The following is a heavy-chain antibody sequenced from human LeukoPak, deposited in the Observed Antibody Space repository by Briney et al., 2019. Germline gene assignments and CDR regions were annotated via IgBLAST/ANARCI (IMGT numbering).Heavy chain of an antibody. J-gene: IGHJ4*02. CDR2: ISYDGSKT. V-gene: IGHV3-30*04. CDR3: AKDSLAYCTSSSCFDFDF. D-gene: IGHD2-2*01. Sequence: GRSLRLSCSASAFIFSTYSMHWVRQAPGKGLEWVALISYDGSKTYYADSVKGRFTISRDNSKNTVYLQMNSLRTEDTALYYCAKDSLAYCTSSSCFDFDFWGQGALVTVSS. CDR1: AFIFSTYS.